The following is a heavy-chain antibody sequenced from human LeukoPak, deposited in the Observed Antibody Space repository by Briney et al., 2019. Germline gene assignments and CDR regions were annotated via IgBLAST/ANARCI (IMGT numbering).Heavy chain of an antibody. V-gene: IGHV3-30*18. CDR3: AKSNYGSNAHFDL. D-gene: IGHD5-24*01. J-gene: IGHJ4*02. CDR1: RFTLSKYG. Sequence: GGSLRLSCTASRFTLSKYGLHWIRQAPGKGLEWVALISSDGTYTYYGDSVKGRFTISRDNSENTVYLQMNSLRPEDTAVYYCAKSNYGSNAHFDLWGQGALVTVSS. CDR2: ISSDGTYT.